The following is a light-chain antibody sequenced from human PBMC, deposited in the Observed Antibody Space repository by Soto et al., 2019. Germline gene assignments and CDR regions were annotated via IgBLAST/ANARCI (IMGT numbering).Light chain of an antibody. CDR2: EVS. J-gene: IGLJ1*01. V-gene: IGLV2-14*01. Sequence: HSALTQPAPVSGSPGQSITISCTGASSDVGRYNYVSWYQLHPGKAPKLIIYEVSNRPSGVSNRFSGSKSGNTASLTISGLRAEDEADYYCNSYTSSTAYVFGTGTKLTVL. CDR3: NSYTSSTAYV. CDR1: SSDVGRYNY.